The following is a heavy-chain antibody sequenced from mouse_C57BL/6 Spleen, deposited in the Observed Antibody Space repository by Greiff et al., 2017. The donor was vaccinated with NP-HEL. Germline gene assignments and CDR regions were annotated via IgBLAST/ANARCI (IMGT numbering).Heavy chain of an antibody. D-gene: IGHD2-3*01. J-gene: IGHJ4*01. CDR3: ARGGYYRAYAMDY. CDR2: ISDGGSYT. Sequence: DVHLVESGGGLVKPGGSLKLSCAASGFTFSSYAMSWVRQTPEKRLEWVATISDGGSYTYYPDNVKGRSTISSDNAKNNLYRQMSHLKSEDTAMYYCARGGYYRAYAMDYWGQGTSVTVSS. CDR1: GFTFSSYA. V-gene: IGHV5-4*01.